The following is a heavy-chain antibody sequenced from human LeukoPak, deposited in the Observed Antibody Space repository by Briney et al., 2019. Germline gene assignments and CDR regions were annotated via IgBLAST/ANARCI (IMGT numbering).Heavy chain of an antibody. Sequence: ASVKVSCKASGYTFTDYYMHWVRQAPGQGLEWMGWINPNSGGTNYAQKFQGRVTMTRDTSISTAYMELSRLRSDDTALHYCARGSDVLPVYYFDSWGQGTLVTVSS. V-gene: IGHV1-2*02. CDR3: ARGSDVLPVYYFDS. D-gene: IGHD5-24*01. J-gene: IGHJ4*02. CDR2: INPNSGGT. CDR1: GYTFTDYY.